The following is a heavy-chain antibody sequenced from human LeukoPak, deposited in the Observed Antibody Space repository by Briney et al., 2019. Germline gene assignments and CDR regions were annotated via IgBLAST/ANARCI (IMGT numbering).Heavy chain of an antibody. CDR3: ARVGYCSSTSCPPPDAFDI. CDR2: IYYSGNT. V-gene: IGHV4-59*02. D-gene: IGHD2-2*03. Sequence: SETLSLTCTVSDGSVSGYYWTWIRQPAGRGLEWIGYIYYSGNTNYNPSLKSRVTISVDTSKNQFSLKLTSVTAADTAVYYCARVGYCSSTSCPPPDAFDIWGQGTMVTVSS. J-gene: IGHJ3*02. CDR1: DGSVSGYY.